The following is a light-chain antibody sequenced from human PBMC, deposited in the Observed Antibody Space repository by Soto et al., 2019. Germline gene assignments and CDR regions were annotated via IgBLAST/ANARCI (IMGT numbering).Light chain of an antibody. Sequence: DIVLTQSPDTLSLSPGEGASLSCRASQSVHTFLAWYQQKPGQAPRLLIYGASTRATGVPARFSGSGSGTDFTLTISRLEPEDFAVYYCQQYGRLPITFGQGTRLEN. CDR2: GAS. J-gene: IGKJ5*01. CDR3: QQYGRLPIT. CDR1: QSVHTF. V-gene: IGKV3-20*01.